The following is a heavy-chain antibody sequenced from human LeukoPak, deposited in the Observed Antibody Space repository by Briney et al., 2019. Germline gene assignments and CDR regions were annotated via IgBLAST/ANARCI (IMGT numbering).Heavy chain of an antibody. CDR1: GYTFTSYG. V-gene: IGHV1-18*01. CDR2: ISAYYGNT. CDR3: ARDVAVAGHAFDI. J-gene: IGHJ3*02. D-gene: IGHD6-19*01. Sequence: GASVKVSCKASGYTFTSYGISWVRQAPGQGLEWMGWISAYYGNTNYAQKLQGRVTMTTDASTSTAYMELRSLRSDDTAVYYCARDVAVAGHAFDIWGQGTMVTVSS.